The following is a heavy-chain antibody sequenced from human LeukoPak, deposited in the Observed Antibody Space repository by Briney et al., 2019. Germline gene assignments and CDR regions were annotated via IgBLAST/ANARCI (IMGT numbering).Heavy chain of an antibody. Sequence: PSETLSLTCTVSGGSISSSSYYWGWIRQPPGKGLEWIGSIYHSGSTYYNPSLKSRVTISVETSKNQFSLKLSSVTAADTAVYYCAREGIAAAASWGQGTLVTVSS. V-gene: IGHV4-39*07. CDR3: AREGIAAAAS. CDR2: IYHSGST. D-gene: IGHD6-13*01. CDR1: GGSISSSSYY. J-gene: IGHJ4*02.